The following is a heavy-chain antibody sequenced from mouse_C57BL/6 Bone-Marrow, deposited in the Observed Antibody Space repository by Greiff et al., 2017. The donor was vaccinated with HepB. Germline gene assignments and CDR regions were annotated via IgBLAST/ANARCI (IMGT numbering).Heavy chain of an antibody. Sequence: QVQLQQSGPELVKPGASVKISCKASGYAFSSSWMNWVKQRPGKGLEWIGRIYPGDGDTNYNGKFKGKSTLTADKSSSTAYMQLSSLTSEDSAVYFCARAKGTGTPDYWGQGTTLTVSS. CDR2: IYPGDGDT. D-gene: IGHD4-1*01. CDR3: ARAKGTGTPDY. CDR1: GYAFSSSW. V-gene: IGHV1-82*01. J-gene: IGHJ2*01.